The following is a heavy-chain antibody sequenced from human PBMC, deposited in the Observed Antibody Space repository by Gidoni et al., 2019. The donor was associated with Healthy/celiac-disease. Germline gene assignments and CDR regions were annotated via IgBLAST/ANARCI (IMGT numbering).Heavy chain of an antibody. Sequence: VSSISSSSSYIYYADSVKGRFTISRDNAKNSLYLQMNSLRAEDTAVYYCARDSYTAMDHFDYWGQGTLVTVSS. CDR2: ISSSSSYI. D-gene: IGHD5-18*01. CDR3: ARDSYTAMDHFDY. J-gene: IGHJ4*02. V-gene: IGHV3-21*01.